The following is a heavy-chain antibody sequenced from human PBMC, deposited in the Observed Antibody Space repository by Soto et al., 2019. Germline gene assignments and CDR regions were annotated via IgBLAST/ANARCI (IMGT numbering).Heavy chain of an antibody. CDR1: GGTFSSYA. CDR3: ARGYCTNGVCYNFDY. Sequence: QVQLVQSGAEVKKPGSSVKVSCKASGGTFSSYAISWVRQAPGQGLEWMGGIIPIFGTANYAQKFQGRVTITADKSMSTAYMELSSLRSEDTAVYYCARGYCTNGVCYNFDYWGKGTLVTVSS. D-gene: IGHD2-8*01. J-gene: IGHJ4*02. CDR2: IIPIFGTA. V-gene: IGHV1-69*06.